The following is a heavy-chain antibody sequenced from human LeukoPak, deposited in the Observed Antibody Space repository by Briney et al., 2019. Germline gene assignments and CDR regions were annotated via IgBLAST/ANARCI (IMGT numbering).Heavy chain of an antibody. CDR1: GFTFSNYW. CDR3: AREDGFCSGGSCYQH. Sequence: GGSLRLSCAASGFTFSNYWMHWVRQAPGKGLVWVSRINSDERSITYADSVKGRFTISRDNAKNSLYLQMSSLRVEDTALYYCAREDGFCSGGSCYQHWGQGTLVTVSS. V-gene: IGHV3-74*01. CDR2: INSDERSI. D-gene: IGHD2-15*01. J-gene: IGHJ1*01.